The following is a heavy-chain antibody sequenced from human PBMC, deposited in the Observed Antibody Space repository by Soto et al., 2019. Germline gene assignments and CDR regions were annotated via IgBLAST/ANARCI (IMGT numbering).Heavy chain of an antibody. CDR3: ARGALYYEFWSGYYPTYYFDY. J-gene: IGHJ4*02. V-gene: IGHV3-7*01. CDR1: GFTFSSYW. Sequence: PGGSLRLSCAASGFTFSSYWMSWVRQAPGKGLEWVANIKQDGSEKYYVDSVKGRFTISRDNAKNSLYLQMNSLRAEDTAVYYCARGALYYEFWSGYYPTYYFDYWGQGTLVTVSS. D-gene: IGHD3-3*01. CDR2: IKQDGSEK.